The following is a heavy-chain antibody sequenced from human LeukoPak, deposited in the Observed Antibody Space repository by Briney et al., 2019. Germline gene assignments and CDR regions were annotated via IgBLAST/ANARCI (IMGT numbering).Heavy chain of an antibody. Sequence: PGGSLRLSCAASGFTLSSYWMSWVRQAPGKGLEWVANIKQDGSEKYYVDSVKGRFTISRDNAKNSLYLQMNSLRAEDTAVYYCARDEDHDAFDIWGQGTMVTVSS. CDR2: IKQDGSEK. CDR3: ARDEDHDAFDI. J-gene: IGHJ3*02. V-gene: IGHV3-7*01. CDR1: GFTLSSYW.